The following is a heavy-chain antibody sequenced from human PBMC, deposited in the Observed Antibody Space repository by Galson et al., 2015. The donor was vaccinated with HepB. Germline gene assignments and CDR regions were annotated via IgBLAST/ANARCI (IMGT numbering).Heavy chain of an antibody. J-gene: IGHJ4*02. CDR3: AKDVVEAAAGPVPFDY. D-gene: IGHD6-13*01. CDR2: ISGSGGST. CDR1: GFTFSRYA. Sequence: SLRLSCAASGFTFSRYAMSWVRQAPGKGLEWVSAISGSGGSTYYADSVKGRFTISRDNSKNTLYLQMNSLRAEDTAVYYCAKDVVEAAAGPVPFDYWGQGTLVTVSS. V-gene: IGHV3-23*01.